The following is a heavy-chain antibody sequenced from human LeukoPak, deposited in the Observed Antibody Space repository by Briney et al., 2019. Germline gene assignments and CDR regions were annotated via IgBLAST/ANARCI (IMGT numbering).Heavy chain of an antibody. D-gene: IGHD6-13*01. J-gene: IGHJ6*03. V-gene: IGHV3-30*04. Sequence: GGSLRLSCVASGFTFSSYTIHWVRQAPGKGLEWVAVISYDGSNKYYADSVKGRFTISRDNSKNTLYLQMNSLRAEDTAVYYCAKDSSSPGDYYYYYMDVWGKGTTVTISS. CDR2: ISYDGSNK. CDR1: GFTFSSYT. CDR3: AKDSSSPGDYYYYYMDV.